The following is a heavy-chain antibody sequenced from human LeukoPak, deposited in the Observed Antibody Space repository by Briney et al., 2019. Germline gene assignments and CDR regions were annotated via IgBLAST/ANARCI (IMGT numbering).Heavy chain of an antibody. Sequence: QAGGSLRLSCAASEFTFTSYELNWVRQAPGKGLEWVSYISSSGNTISYADSVKGRFTISRDNAKNSLYLQVISLRAEDTAVYYCARGPSIAARYDAFDIRGQGTMVTVSS. D-gene: IGHD6-6*01. CDR3: ARGPSIAARYDAFDI. CDR2: ISSSGNTI. J-gene: IGHJ3*02. V-gene: IGHV3-48*03. CDR1: EFTFTSYE.